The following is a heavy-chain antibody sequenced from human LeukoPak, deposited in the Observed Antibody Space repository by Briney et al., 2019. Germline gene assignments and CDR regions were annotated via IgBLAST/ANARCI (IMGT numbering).Heavy chain of an antibody. CDR3: ARLGDYDFWSGYGDY. CDR1: GYSFTSYW. V-gene: IGHV5-51*01. J-gene: IGHJ4*02. Sequence: GESLKISCKGSGYSFTSYWIGWVRQMAGKGLESMGIIYPGDSDTRYSPSFQGQVTISADKSISTAYLQWSSLKASDTAMYYCARLGDYDFWSGYGDYWGQGTLVTVSS. D-gene: IGHD3-3*01. CDR2: IYPGDSDT.